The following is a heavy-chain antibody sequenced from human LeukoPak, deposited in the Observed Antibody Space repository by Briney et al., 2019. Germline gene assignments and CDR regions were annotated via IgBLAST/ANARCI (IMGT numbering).Heavy chain of an antibody. V-gene: IGHV3-48*01. Sequence: GGSLRLSCAASGFTFSTYNMLWARQTPGKGLEWLFYIDSGGSAVHYAESVKDRFTFSRDKAKNSLYLQMNSLRVEDTGIYYCARVGSRGDWFDYWGQGIRVTVSS. CDR3: ARVGSRGDWFDY. J-gene: IGHJ5*01. CDR2: IDSGGSAV. D-gene: IGHD1-26*01. CDR1: GFTFSTYN.